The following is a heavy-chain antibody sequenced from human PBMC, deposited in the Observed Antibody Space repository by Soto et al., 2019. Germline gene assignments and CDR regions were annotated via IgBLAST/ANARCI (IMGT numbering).Heavy chain of an antibody. CDR3: AADRPSTYFYDTSGYWEYNGFDP. J-gene: IGHJ5*02. CDR2: IVVGSGHT. V-gene: IGHV1-58*01. D-gene: IGHD3-22*01. CDR1: GFTFADSA. Sequence: QMHLVQSGPEVRKPGTSVKVSCKASGFTFADSAVQWVRQARGQRLEWIGWIVVGSGHTNYAQKFQGRPTITRDMSTSTAYMELGSLRSEDTAVYYCAADRPSTYFYDTSGYWEYNGFDPWGQGTLVTVSS.